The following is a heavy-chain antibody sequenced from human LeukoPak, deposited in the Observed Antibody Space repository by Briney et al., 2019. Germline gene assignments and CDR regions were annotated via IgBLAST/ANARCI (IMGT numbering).Heavy chain of an antibody. Sequence: ASETLSLTCTVSGGSISSYYWSWIRQPPGKGLEWIGYIYYSGSTNYNPSLKSRVTISVDTSKNQFSLKLSSVTAVDTAAYYCARFVNVRYFDYWGQGTLVTVSS. J-gene: IGHJ4*02. D-gene: IGHD1-14*01. CDR2: IYYSGST. CDR3: ARFVNVRYFDY. V-gene: IGHV4-59*08. CDR1: GGSISSYY.